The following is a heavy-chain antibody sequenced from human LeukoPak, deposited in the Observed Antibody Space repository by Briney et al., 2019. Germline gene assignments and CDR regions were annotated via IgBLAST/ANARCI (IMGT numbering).Heavy chain of an antibody. Sequence: ASVKVSCKASGGTFSSYAISWVRQAPGQGLEWMGGIIPIFGTANYAQKFQGRVTLTTDESTSTAYMELSSLRSEDTAVYYCARDELEYSQTNWFDPWGQGTLVTVSS. CDR1: GGTFSSYA. CDR2: IIPIFGTA. CDR3: ARDELEYSQTNWFDP. D-gene: IGHD5-18*01. V-gene: IGHV1-69*05. J-gene: IGHJ5*02.